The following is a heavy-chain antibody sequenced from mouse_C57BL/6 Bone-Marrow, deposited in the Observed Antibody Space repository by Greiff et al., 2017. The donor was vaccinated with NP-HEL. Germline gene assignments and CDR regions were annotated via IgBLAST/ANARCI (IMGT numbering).Heavy chain of an antibody. CDR1: GYTFTGYR. CDR3: AREGYYGSSYWFAY. J-gene: IGHJ3*01. Sequence: QVQLQQPGAELVMPGASVKLSCKASGYTFTGYRMHWVKQRPGQGLEWIGEIDPSDGYTNYNQKFKGKATLTVDKSSSTAYMQLSSLTSSDSAVYYCAREGYYGSSYWFAYWGQGTLVTVSA. V-gene: IGHV1-69*01. D-gene: IGHD1-1*01. CDR2: IDPSDGYT.